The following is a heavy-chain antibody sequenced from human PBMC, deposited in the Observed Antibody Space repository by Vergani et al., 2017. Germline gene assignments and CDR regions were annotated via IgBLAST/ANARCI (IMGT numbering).Heavy chain of an antibody. J-gene: IGHJ4*02. CDR2: FDPEDGET. Sequence: QVQLVQSGAEVKKPGASVKVSCKVSGYTLTELSMHWVRQALGKGLEWMGGFDPEDGETIYAQKFHGRVTMTEDTSIDTVYMELSSLRSEDTAVYYCARGPRKQPGGYFDYWGQGTLVTVSS. CDR1: GYTLTELS. D-gene: IGHD6-13*01. V-gene: IGHV1-24*01. CDR3: ARGPRKQPGGYFDY.